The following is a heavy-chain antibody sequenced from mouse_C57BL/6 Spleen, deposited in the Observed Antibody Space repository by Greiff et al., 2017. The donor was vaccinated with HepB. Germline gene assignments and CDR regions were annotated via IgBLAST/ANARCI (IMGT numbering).Heavy chain of an antibody. J-gene: IGHJ3*01. CDR3: ARHGYGSSPAWFAY. CDR2: ISGGGGNT. Sequence: EVQGVESGGGLVKPGGSLKLSCAASGFTFSSYTMSWVRQTPEKRLEWVATISGGGGNTYYPDSVKGRFTISRDNAKNTLYLQMSSLRSEDTALYYCARHGYGSSPAWFAYWGQGTLVTVSA. V-gene: IGHV5-9*01. D-gene: IGHD1-1*01. CDR1: GFTFSSYT.